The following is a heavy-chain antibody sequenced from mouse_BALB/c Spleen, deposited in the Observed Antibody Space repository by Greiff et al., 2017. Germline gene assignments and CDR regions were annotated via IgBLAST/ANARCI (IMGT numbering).Heavy chain of an antibody. Sequence: VQLQQSGAELVKPGASVKLSCTASGFNIKDTYMHWVKQRPEQGLEWIGRIDPANGNTKYDPKFQGKATITADTSSNTAYLQLSSLTSEDTAVYYCARWGSGYAYAMDYWGQGTSVTVSS. CDR2: IDPANGNT. CDR3: ARWGSGYAYAMDY. CDR1: GFNIKDTY. J-gene: IGHJ4*01. D-gene: IGHD3-1*01. V-gene: IGHV14-3*02.